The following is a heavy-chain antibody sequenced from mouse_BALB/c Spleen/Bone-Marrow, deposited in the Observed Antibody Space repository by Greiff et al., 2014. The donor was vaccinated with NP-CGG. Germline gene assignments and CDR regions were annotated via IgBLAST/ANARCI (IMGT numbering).Heavy chain of an antibody. V-gene: IGHV5-17*02. CDR1: GFTFSSFG. Sequence: EVKLLESGGGLVQPGGSRKLSCAASGFTFSSFGMHWVRQAPEKGLEWVAYISSGSSTIYYADTVKGRFTISRDNPKNTLFLQMTSLRSEDTAMYYCARGGNYAWFAYWGQGTPVTVSA. CDR2: ISSGSSTI. D-gene: IGHD2-1*01. CDR3: ARGGNYAWFAY. J-gene: IGHJ3*01.